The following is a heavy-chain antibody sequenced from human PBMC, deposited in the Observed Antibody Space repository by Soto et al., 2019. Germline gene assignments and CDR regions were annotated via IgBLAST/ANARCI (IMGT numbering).Heavy chain of an antibody. V-gene: IGHV4-30-2*01. Sequence: PSEILSLTCTVSGGSISNAAYSWSWIRQPPGKGLEWIGYIYPSGMPFYNPSLRSRVTISIDRSNDQFSLNLKSVTAADTAVYYCARERGGYGLFDSWGQGTLVTVS. CDR3: ARERGGYGLFDS. J-gene: IGHJ4*02. CDR2: IYPSGMP. CDR1: GGSISNAAYS. D-gene: IGHD5-18*01.